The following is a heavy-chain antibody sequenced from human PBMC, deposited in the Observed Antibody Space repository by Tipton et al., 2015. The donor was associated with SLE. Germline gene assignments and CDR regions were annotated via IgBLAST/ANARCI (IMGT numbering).Heavy chain of an antibody. V-gene: IGHV1-69*01. J-gene: IGHJ3*02. CDR2: ITPMLGSG. D-gene: IGHD4-11*01. CDR1: GGTLSIYG. Sequence: VQLVQSGAEVKQPGSSVKVSCKAPGGTLSIYGVTWVRQAPGQGLEWMGGITPMLGSGKYAQKFQGRITLTTDESTSTAYMYLSRLRLADTAMYYCARPRERDYNDAFDIWGQGTMVIVSS. CDR3: ARPRERDYNDAFDI.